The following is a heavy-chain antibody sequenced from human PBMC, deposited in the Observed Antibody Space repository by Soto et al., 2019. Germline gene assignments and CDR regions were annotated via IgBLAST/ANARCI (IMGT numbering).Heavy chain of an antibody. CDR1: GFIFNTYS. V-gene: IGHV3-21*01. D-gene: IGHD2-8*02. J-gene: IGHJ4*02. Sequence: GGSLRPSCAASGFIFNTYSMDWVRQAPGKGLEWVASISPGGSYMYYGASLKGRFTVSRHNTKNSPYLQMDSLRADATAIYYCGRVGLVAFDFWCQGTLVSVSS. CDR3: GRVGLVAFDF. CDR2: ISPGGSYM.